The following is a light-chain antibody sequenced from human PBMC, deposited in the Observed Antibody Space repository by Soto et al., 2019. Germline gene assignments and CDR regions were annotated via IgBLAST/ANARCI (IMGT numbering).Light chain of an antibody. J-gene: IGLJ2*01. V-gene: IGLV4-60*02. CDR1: SGHNDYI. CDR3: ETWNNHTHV. CDR2: LERSGSY. Sequence: QSVLTQSSSASASLGSSVKLTCTLSSGHNDYIIAWHQQQPGKAPRYLMKLERSGSYNKGSGVPDRFSGSSSGAARYLTISNLQFEDEADYYCETWNNHTHVFGGGTKLTVL.